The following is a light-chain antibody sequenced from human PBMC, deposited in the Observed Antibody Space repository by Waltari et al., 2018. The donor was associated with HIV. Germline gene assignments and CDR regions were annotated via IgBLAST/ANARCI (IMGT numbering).Light chain of an antibody. J-gene: IGKJ1*01. CDR3: QQRSNWPGT. CDR2: DAS. V-gene: IGKV3-11*01. CDR1: QNIRNY. Sequence: EIVLTQSPVTLSLSPGDRANLSCSASQNIRNYLGWYQQKSLQAPTLLIYDASTRAAGIPARFTGSGSGTDFTLTIGSLEPEDFAIYYCQQRSNWPGTFGPGTRVDVK.